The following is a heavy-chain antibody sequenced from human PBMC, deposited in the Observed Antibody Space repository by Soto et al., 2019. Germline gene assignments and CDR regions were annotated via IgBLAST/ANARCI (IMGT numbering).Heavy chain of an antibody. CDR1: GFTFSSYG. J-gene: IGHJ4*02. V-gene: IGHV3-30*18. D-gene: IGHD3-10*01. CDR2: ISYDGSNK. Sequence: PGGSLRLSCAASGFTFSSYGIHWVRQALGKXLEWVAVISYDGSNKYYADSVKGRFTISRDNAENTLFLQMNSLRAEDTAMYKCTKDRGRWYYYGSGSYLAIDYWGQGTLVTVSS. CDR3: TKDRGRWYYYGSGSYLAIDY.